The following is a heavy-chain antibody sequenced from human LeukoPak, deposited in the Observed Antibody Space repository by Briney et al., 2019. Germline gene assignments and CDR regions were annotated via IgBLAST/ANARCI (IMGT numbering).Heavy chain of an antibody. CDR3: ARRAAIGIVEY. V-gene: IGHV4-59*11. D-gene: IGHD6-13*01. Sequence: SETLSHTCSVSGGSICSHSWSWIPPPPGTGLELIGYIYYSGSTNYNHPLKCRVTISVDPSKHQFCLESRFAYAADPALSYDARRAAIGIVEYWGQGTLVTVSS. CDR1: GGSICSHS. CDR2: IYYSGST. J-gene: IGHJ4*02.